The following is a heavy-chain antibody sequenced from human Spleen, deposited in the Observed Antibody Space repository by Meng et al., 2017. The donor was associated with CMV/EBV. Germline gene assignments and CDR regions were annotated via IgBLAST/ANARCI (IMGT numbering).Heavy chain of an antibody. D-gene: IGHD4-17*01. J-gene: IGHJ4*02. CDR3: ARTYGDYNFDY. Sequence: QLQLEEAGPGRVKPWGARSLTCTASGCPISRSSYYWGWIRQPPGKGLEWIGSIYYSGRTYYNPSLKSRVTISVDTSKNQFSLKLSSVTAADTAVYYCARTYGDYNFDYWGQGTLVTVSS. V-gene: IGHV4-39*07. CDR1: GCPISRSSYY. CDR2: IYYSGRT.